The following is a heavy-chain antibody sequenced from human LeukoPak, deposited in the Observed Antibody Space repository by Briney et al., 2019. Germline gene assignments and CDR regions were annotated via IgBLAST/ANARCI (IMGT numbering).Heavy chain of an antibody. J-gene: IGHJ6*03. CDR2: ISMSNFYI. D-gene: IGHD2-2*01. CDR3: ARDPSPRTSYYYYYMDV. Sequence: PGGSLRLSCLASGFSFSSYSMNWVRQAPGKGLEWVSSISMSNFYIYYADSVKGRFTISRDNAKNSLYLQMNSLRADDTAVYYCARDPSPRTSYYYYYMDVWGKGTTVTVSS. V-gene: IGHV3-21*01. CDR1: GFSFSSYS.